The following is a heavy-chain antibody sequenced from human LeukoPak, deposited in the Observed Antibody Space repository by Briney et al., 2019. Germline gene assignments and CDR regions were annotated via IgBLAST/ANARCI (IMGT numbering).Heavy chain of an antibody. D-gene: IGHD3-10*01. Sequence: GGSLRLSCAASGFTFSSYAMSWVRQAPGKGLEWVSVISGSGGDRYYADSVKGRFIISRDNPKNTLYLQMNSLRADDAAVYYCAKIAGLYVFDYWGQGTLVTLSS. CDR3: AKIAGLYVFDY. CDR1: GFTFSSYA. V-gene: IGHV3-23*01. CDR2: ISGSGGDR. J-gene: IGHJ4*02.